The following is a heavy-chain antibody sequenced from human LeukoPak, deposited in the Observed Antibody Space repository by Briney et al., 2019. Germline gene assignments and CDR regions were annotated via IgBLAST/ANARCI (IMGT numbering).Heavy chain of an antibody. D-gene: IGHD1-1*01. Sequence: PSETLSLTCAVSGGSLSSYYWSWIRQPPGKGLEWIGNIYYSGGTNYNPSLKGRVTILLDTSKNQFSLNLYSVTAADTAVYYCARGERLGPDFWGQGTLVTVSS. J-gene: IGHJ4*02. CDR1: GGSLSSYY. CDR2: IYYSGGT. V-gene: IGHV4-59*01. CDR3: ARGERLGPDF.